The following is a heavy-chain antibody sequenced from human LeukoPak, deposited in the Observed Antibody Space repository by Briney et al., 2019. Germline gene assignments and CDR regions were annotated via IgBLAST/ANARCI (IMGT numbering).Heavy chain of an antibody. J-gene: IGHJ6*03. CDR1: GFTVSSNY. Sequence: GGSLRLSCAASGFTVSSNYMSWVRQAPGKGLEWVSVIHSGGSTYYADSVKGRFTISRDNSKNTLYLQMNSLRAEDTAVYYCASSPLWFGEGGYMDVWGKGTTVTISS. CDR3: ASSPLWFGEGGYMDV. CDR2: IHSGGST. V-gene: IGHV3-53*05. D-gene: IGHD3-10*01.